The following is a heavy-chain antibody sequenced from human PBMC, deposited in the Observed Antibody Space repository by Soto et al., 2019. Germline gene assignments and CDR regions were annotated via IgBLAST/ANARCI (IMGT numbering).Heavy chain of an antibody. CDR2: ISAYNGNT. D-gene: IGHD5-12*01. CDR1: GYTFTSYG. CDR3: ARTPHSIVATAYFDY. J-gene: IGHJ4*02. V-gene: IGHV1-18*01. Sequence: ASVKVSCKASGYTFTSYGISWVRQAPGQGLEWMGWISAYNGNTNYAQKLQGRVTMTTDTSTSTAYMELRSLRSDDTAVYYCARTPHSIVATAYFDYWGQGTLVTVSS.